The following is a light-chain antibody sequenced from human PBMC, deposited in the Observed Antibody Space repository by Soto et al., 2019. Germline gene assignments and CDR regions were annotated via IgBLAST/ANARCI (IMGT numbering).Light chain of an antibody. Sequence: QLVLTQPPSASASLGASVTLTCTLSSGYSKYKVDWYQQRPGKGPRFVMRVGTGGIVGSKGDGIPDRFSVLGSGLNRYLTIKNIQEEDESDYHCGADHGSGSNFVYLFGGGTKVTVL. CDR1: SGYSKYK. V-gene: IGLV9-49*01. CDR2: VGTGGIVG. CDR3: GADHGSGSNFVYL. J-gene: IGLJ3*02.